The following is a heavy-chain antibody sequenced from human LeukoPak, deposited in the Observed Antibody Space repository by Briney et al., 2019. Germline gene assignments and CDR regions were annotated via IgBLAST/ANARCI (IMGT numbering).Heavy chain of an antibody. J-gene: IGHJ5*02. Sequence: GGSLRLSCAASGFTFSDYYMSYIRQAPGKGLEWVSYISTTSTYTDYADSVRGRFTISRDNAKNLLYLQMNRLRPEDTAVYYCARDWYCSSSICYTDRNWFDPWGQGTLVTVSS. CDR3: ARDWYCSSSICYTDRNWFDP. D-gene: IGHD2-2*02. CDR1: GFTFSDYY. V-gene: IGHV3-11*05. CDR2: ISTTSTYT.